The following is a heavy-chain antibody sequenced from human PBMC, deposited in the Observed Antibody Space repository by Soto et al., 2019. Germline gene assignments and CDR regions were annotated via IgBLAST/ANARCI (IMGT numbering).Heavy chain of an antibody. CDR1: GFTFSSYG. Sequence: PGGSLRLSCAASGFTFSSYGMHWVRQAPGKGLEWVAVIWYDGSNKYYADSVKGRFTISRDNSKNTLYLQMNSLRAEDTAVYYCARDFWDGYCSGGSRSPGFFDYWGQGTLVTVSS. CDR2: IWYDGSNK. V-gene: IGHV3-33*01. CDR3: ARDFWDGYCSGGSRSPGFFDY. J-gene: IGHJ4*02. D-gene: IGHD2-15*01.